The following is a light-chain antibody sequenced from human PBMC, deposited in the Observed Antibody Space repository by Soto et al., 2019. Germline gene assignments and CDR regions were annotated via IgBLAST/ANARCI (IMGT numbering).Light chain of an antibody. CDR2: EVS. CDR1: SSDVGSYNL. V-gene: IGLV2-23*02. Sequence: QSALTQPASVSGSPGQSITISCTGTSSDVGSYNLVSWYQQHPGKAPKLMIYEVSKRPSGVSNRFSGSKSGNTASLTISGLQAEDEADYYCCSYAGSVYVFETGTKLTVL. J-gene: IGLJ1*01. CDR3: CSYAGSVYV.